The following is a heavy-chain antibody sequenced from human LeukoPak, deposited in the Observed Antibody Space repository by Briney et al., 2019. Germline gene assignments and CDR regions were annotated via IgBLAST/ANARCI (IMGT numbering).Heavy chain of an antibody. Sequence: PSETLSLTCTVSGGSISSHFWTWIRQPPGKGLEWIGYIHYSGNTNYNPSLKSRLSISVDTSKNEFSLKLTSVTAADTAVYYCARDFLGCSRASCLNWFDPWGQGTLVTVSS. CDR2: IHYSGNT. D-gene: IGHD2-2*01. CDR3: ARDFLGCSRASCLNWFDP. J-gene: IGHJ5*02. V-gene: IGHV4-59*11. CDR1: GGSISSHF.